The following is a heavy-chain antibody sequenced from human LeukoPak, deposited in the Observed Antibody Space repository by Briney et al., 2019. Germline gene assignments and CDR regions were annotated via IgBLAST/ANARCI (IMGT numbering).Heavy chain of an antibody. CDR2: IYISGST. D-gene: IGHD1-1*01. V-gene: IGHV4-39*07. J-gene: IGHJ4*02. Sequence: SETLSLTCTVSGGSISSSSYYWGWIRQPPGKGLEWIGRIYISGSTNYNPSLKSRVTMSVDTSKNQFSLKLSSVTAADTAVYYCARDRGTWNDDGFDYWGQGTLVTVSS. CDR1: GGSISSSSYY. CDR3: ARDRGTWNDDGFDY.